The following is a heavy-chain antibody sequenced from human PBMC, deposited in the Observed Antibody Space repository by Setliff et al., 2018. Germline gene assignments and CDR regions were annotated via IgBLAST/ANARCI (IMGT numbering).Heavy chain of an antibody. Sequence: KASETLSLTCSVSGGSISGSHYSWVWMRQPPGKRLEWIGSTYYNGTAYYNPSLQSRVAISVDTSKNYFSLDVNSVTAADTAVYYCVRLSWDGLRYYGLDVWGQGATVTVSS. V-gene: IGHV4-39*02. CDR1: GGSISGSHYS. CDR2: TYYNGTA. J-gene: IGHJ6*02. CDR3: VRLSWDGLRYYGLDV. D-gene: IGHD3-10*01.